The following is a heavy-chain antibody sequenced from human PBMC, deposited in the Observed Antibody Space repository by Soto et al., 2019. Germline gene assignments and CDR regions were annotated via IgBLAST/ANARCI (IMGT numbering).Heavy chain of an antibody. V-gene: IGHV3-49*03. CDR1: GFTFGDYA. D-gene: IGHD6-19*01. J-gene: IGHJ3*02. Sequence: GGSLRLSCTASGFTFGDYAMSWFRQAPGKGLEWVGFIRSKAYGGTTEYAASVKGRFTISRDDSKSIAYLQMNSLKTEDTAVYYCTSRSGWYSNAFDIWGQGTMVTVSS. CDR3: TSRSGWYSNAFDI. CDR2: IRSKAYGGTT.